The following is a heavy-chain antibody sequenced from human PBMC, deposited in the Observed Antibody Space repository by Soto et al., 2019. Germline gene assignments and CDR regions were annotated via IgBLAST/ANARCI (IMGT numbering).Heavy chain of an antibody. V-gene: IGHV1-69*01. CDR1: GGSFNRHT. CDR3: ARGWGYDSTDYYYAY. Sequence: QVPLVQSGAEVRKPGSSVRVSCKASGGSFNRHTIIWVRQAPGQGLEWMGGIIPIFGTANHAQKFQGRVTIIADESTSTVYMELSSLRSDDTAIYYCARGWGYDSTDYYYAYWGQGTLVIVSS. D-gene: IGHD3-22*01. J-gene: IGHJ4*02. CDR2: IIPIFGTA.